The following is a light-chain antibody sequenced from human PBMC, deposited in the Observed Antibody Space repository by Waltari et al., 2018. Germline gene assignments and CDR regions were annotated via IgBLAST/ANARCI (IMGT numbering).Light chain of an antibody. V-gene: IGKV3-20*01. J-gene: IGKJ2*01. Sequence: VLTQSPGTLSLSPGESATLSCRASQTLTKRYLAWYQQKPGQAPRLLIYGASSRAAGIPDRFSGSGSGTDFTLTISRLEPEDSAVYYCQQYGSSVLYTFGQGTKVEIK. CDR2: GAS. CDR3: QQYGSSVLYT. CDR1: QTLTKRY.